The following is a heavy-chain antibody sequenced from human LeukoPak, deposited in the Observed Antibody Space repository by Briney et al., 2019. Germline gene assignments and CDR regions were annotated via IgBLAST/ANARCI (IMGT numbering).Heavy chain of an antibody. CDR2: ISYDGSNK. Sequence: GGSLRLSCAASGFTFSSYAIHWVRQAPGKGLEWVAVISYDGSNKYYADSVKGRFTFSKDSSKNTLYLQMNSLRAEDTAMYYCARLAVAGTKINDAFDIWGQGTMVTVSS. D-gene: IGHD6-19*01. V-gene: IGHV3-30*04. CDR3: ARLAVAGTKINDAFDI. J-gene: IGHJ3*02. CDR1: GFTFSSYA.